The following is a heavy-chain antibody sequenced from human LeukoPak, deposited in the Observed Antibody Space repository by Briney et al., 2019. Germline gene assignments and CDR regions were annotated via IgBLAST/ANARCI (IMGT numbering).Heavy chain of an antibody. Sequence: GGSLRLSCAASGFTFSTYWMSWVRQAPGKGLEWVAVISYDGSNKYYADSVKGRFTISRDNSKNTLYLQMNSLRAEDTAVYYCAKDGLRYYFDYWGQGTLVTVSS. CDR1: GFTFSTYW. CDR3: AKDGLRYYFDY. V-gene: IGHV3-30*18. J-gene: IGHJ4*02. CDR2: ISYDGSNK.